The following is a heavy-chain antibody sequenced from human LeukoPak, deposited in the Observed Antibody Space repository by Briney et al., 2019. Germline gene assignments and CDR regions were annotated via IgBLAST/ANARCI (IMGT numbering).Heavy chain of an antibody. D-gene: IGHD2-8*01. J-gene: IGHJ4*02. Sequence: SGGSLRLSCAASGFTFSSYAMSWVRQAPGKGLDWVSAVSGTGLTTYYADSVKGRFIVSRDNSKYTVYLQMNSLRGEDAAVYYCAKELMGFDYWGQGTLVTVSS. CDR2: VSGTGLTT. V-gene: IGHV3-23*01. CDR1: GFTFSSYA. CDR3: AKELMGFDY.